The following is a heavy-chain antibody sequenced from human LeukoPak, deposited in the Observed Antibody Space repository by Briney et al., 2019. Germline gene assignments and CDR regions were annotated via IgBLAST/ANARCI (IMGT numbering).Heavy chain of an antibody. J-gene: IGHJ6*02. Sequence: GGSLRLSCAASGFTFSSYRMNWVRQAPGKGLEWVSAISSSGRFIYNADSVTGRFTISRDNAENTLYLQMNGLRAEDTAVYYCARDRGEISLNYYGMDVWGQGTTVTVS. D-gene: IGHD3-16*02. CDR2: ISSSGRFI. CDR1: GFTFSSYR. CDR3: ARDRGEISLNYYGMDV. V-gene: IGHV3-21*06.